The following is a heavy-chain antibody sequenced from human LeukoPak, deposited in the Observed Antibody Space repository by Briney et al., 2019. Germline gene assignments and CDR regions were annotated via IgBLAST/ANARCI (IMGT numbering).Heavy chain of an antibody. Sequence: SETLSLICTVSGGSINNYYWTWIRQPPGKGLEWIGYIDYSGSTHYNPSLKSRVTISVDTPNNQLSLKRTSVTSEDTAEYSFARGSGWYAYWGQGTLVTVSS. CDR1: GGSINNYY. CDR2: IDYSGST. D-gene: IGHD6-19*01. J-gene: IGHJ4*02. CDR3: ARGSGWYAY. V-gene: IGHV4-59*01.